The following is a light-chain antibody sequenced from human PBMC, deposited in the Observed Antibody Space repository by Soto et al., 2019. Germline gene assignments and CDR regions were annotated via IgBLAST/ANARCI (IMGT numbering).Light chain of an antibody. CDR1: YSNIGSNF. Sequence: QSVLNQPPSASATPGQTVTISCSGRYSNIGSNFVSWYQRLPGTAPKLLIYSINQRPSGVPDRFSGSKSGTSASLTISGLQSEDEADYFCSSWDDSLDGPVFGGGTQLTVL. V-gene: IGLV1-44*01. CDR3: SSWDDSLDGPV. J-gene: IGLJ3*02. CDR2: SIN.